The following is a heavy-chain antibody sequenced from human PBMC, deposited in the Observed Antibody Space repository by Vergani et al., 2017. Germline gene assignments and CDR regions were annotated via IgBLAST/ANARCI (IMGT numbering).Heavy chain of an antibody. V-gene: IGHV4-34*01. CDR2: INHSGST. Sequence: QVQLQQWGAGLLKPSETLSLTCAVYGGSFSGYYWSWIRQPPGKGLEWIGEINHSGSTNYNPSLKSRVTISVDTSKNQFSLKLSSVTAADTAVYYCARGLSSARPYDYYYMDVWGKGP. CDR1: GGSFSGYY. J-gene: IGHJ6*03. D-gene: IGHD6-25*01. CDR3: ARGLSSARPYDYYYMDV.